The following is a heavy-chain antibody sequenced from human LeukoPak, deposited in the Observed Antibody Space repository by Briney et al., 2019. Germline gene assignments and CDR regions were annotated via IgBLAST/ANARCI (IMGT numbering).Heavy chain of an antibody. CDR1: GLTGSHNY. CDR2: IHTSGDT. Sequence: GGSLRLSCAASGLTGSHNYVSWVRQAPGKGLEWVSAIHTSGDTCYADSVKGRFTISRDNSKDTLYLQMNGLRAEDTAVYFCAKQSAGSAAWYSLHYDFWGQGTLVTVSS. D-gene: IGHD6-13*01. V-gene: IGHV3-53*01. CDR3: AKQSAGSAAWYSLHYDF. J-gene: IGHJ4*02.